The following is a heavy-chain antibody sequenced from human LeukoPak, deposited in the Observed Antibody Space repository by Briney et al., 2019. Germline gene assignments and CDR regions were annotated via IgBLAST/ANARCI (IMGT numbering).Heavy chain of an antibody. CDR3: AKDKSYDFWSGLTADY. J-gene: IGHJ4*02. V-gene: IGHV3-11*04. CDR2: IRSSSANI. D-gene: IGHD3-3*01. CDR1: GFTFSDYY. Sequence: GGSLRLSCAASGFTFSDYYMSWIRQAPGKGLEWVSYIRSSSANIYYADSAKGRFTISRDNAKNSLYLQMNSLRAEDTAVYYCAKDKSYDFWSGLTADYWGQGTLVTVSS.